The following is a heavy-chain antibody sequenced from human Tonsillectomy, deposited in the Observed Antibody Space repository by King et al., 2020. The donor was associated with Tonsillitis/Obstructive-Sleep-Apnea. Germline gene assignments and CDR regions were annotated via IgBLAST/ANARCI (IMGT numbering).Heavy chain of an antibody. J-gene: IGHJ4*02. CDR2: ISYDGSYK. D-gene: IGHD6-19*01. CDR1: GFNFSNYA. V-gene: IGHV3-30*04. Sequence: HVQLVESGGGVVQPGRSLRLSCAASGFNFSNYAMHWVRQAPGKGLEWVAVISYDGSYKYYADSVKGRFTISRDNSKNTLYLQMNSLRTEDTAVYYCASDTVAGFFLPTLTIDYWGQGTLVTVSS. CDR3: ASDTVAGFFLPTLTIDY.